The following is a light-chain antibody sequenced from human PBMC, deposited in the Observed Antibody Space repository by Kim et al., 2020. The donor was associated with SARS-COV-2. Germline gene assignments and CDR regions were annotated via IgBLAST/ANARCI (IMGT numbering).Light chain of an antibody. CDR1: QSVRSY. CDR3: QQRSNWPLT. V-gene: IGKV3-11*01. Sequence: EIVLTQSPATLSLSPGERATLSCRASQSVRSYLVWYQQKPGQAPRLLIYDASNRATGIPARFSGSGSGTDFTLTISSLEPEDFAVYYCQQRSNWPLTFGGGTKLEI. CDR2: DAS. J-gene: IGKJ4*01.